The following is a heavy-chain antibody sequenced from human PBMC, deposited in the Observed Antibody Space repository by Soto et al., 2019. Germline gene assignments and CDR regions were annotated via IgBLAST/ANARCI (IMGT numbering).Heavy chain of an antibody. D-gene: IGHD3-9*01. CDR3: ARSGGDDILTGYAQGHLQH. V-gene: IGHV1-58*01. Sequence: SVKVSCKTSGFTFSSSAVHWVRQARGHRLQWIGWIDVGSANANYAQMLQERVTISRDMSTSTAYMELSSLRPEDTAVYYCARSGGDDILTGYAQGHLQHWGQGTLVTVSS. CDR1: GFTFSSSA. J-gene: IGHJ1*01. CDR2: IDVGSANA.